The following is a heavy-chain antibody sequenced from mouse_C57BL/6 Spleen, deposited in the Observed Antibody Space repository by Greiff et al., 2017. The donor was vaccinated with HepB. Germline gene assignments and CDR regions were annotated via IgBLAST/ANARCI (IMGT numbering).Heavy chain of an antibody. D-gene: IGHD1-1*01. V-gene: IGHV1-50*01. Sequence: VKLQQPGAELVKPGASVKLSCKASGYTFTSYWMQWVKQRPGQGLEWIGEIDPSDSYTNYNQKFKGKATLTVDTSSSTAYMQLSSLTSEDSAVYYCACLTVEDYWGQGTTLTVSS. CDR2: IDPSDSYT. J-gene: IGHJ2*01. CDR3: ACLTVEDY. CDR1: GYTFTSYW.